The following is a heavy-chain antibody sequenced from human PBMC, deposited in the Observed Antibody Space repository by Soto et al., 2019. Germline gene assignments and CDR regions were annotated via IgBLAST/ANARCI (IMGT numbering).Heavy chain of an antibody. D-gene: IGHD1-1*01. CDR2: INWNSGDI. J-gene: IGHJ2*01. CDR3: VKDIGTSGAHWHFER. V-gene: IGHV3-9*01. CDR1: GFTFDDFA. Sequence: LRLSCAASGFTFDDFAMHWVRQAPGKGLEWVSGINWNSGDIDYADSVRGRFTISRDNAKNALYLQMNSLRAEDAAFYYCVKDIGTSGAHWHFERSGRG.